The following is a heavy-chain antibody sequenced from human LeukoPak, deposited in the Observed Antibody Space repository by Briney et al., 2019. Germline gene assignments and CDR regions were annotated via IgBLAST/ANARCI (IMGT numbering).Heavy chain of an antibody. CDR2: IKQDGSEK. CDR1: GFSFSNYW. J-gene: IGHJ6*02. V-gene: IGHV3-7*01. Sequence: PGGSLRLSCVGFGFSFSNYWMSWVRQAPGKGLEWVANIKQDGSEKYFVDSVKGRFTISRDNAKNSLYLQMNSLRAEDTAVYYCARDRYCSSTSCPREYYYYYGMDVWGQGTTITVSS. D-gene: IGHD2-2*01. CDR3: ARDRYCSSTSCPREYYYYYGMDV.